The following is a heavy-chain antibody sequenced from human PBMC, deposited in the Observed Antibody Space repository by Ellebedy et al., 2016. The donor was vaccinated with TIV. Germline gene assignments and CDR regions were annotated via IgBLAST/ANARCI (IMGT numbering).Heavy chain of an antibody. CDR1: GYTFSSYY. CDR2: INPSGGST. Sequence: AASVKVSCKASGYTFSSYYMHWVRQAPGQGLEWMGIINPSGGSTTYLQKFQGKVTSTRDTSTSTVYMELNSLRSVDTAVYYCARGTTVRAYMDVWGKGTTVTVSS. J-gene: IGHJ6*03. CDR3: ARGTTVRAYMDV. V-gene: IGHV1-46*01. D-gene: IGHD4-17*01.